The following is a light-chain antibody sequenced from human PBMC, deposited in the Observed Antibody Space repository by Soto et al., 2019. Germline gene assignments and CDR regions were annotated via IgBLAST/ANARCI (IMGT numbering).Light chain of an antibody. J-gene: IGLJ1*01. Sequence: QSVLTQPPSVSGAPGQRVTISCTGSSSNIGAGYVVHWYQQLPGAAPKLLIFSDNNRPSGVPDRFSGSKSGTSASLAITGLRAEEEADYYCQSYDNNSDYVFGTGTKVTVL. CDR3: QSYDNNSDYV. V-gene: IGLV1-40*01. CDR2: SDN. CDR1: SSNIGAGYV.